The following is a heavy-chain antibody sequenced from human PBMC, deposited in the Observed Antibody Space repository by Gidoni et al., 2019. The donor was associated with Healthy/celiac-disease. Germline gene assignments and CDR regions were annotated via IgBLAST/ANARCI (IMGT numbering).Heavy chain of an antibody. CDR3: AGTGGYSSGWPNYYYGMDV. D-gene: IGHD6-19*01. V-gene: IGHV4-39*01. CDR2: IYYSGST. Sequence: QLQLQESGPGLVKPSETLSLTCTVSGGSISSSSYYWGWIRQPPGKGLEWIGSIYYSGSTYYNPSLKSRVTISVDTSKNQFSLKLSSVTAADTAVYYCAGTGGYSSGWPNYYYGMDVWGQGTTVTVSS. J-gene: IGHJ6*02. CDR1: GGSISSSSYY.